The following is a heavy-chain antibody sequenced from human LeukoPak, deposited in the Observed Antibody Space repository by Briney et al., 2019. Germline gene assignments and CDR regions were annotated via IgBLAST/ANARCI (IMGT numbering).Heavy chain of an antibody. Sequence: ASVRVSCKASGYTFSDHYIQWVRQAPGQGFDWLGWINPNSGGTDYARKFRGRVTMTRDMSLGTAYMELTRLTYDDTAVYYCARGALDPETVTNYFEYWAQGTLVTVSS. J-gene: IGHJ4*02. CDR1: GYTFSDHY. CDR2: INPNSGGT. D-gene: IGHD4-17*01. V-gene: IGHV1-2*02. CDR3: ARGALDPETVTNYFEY.